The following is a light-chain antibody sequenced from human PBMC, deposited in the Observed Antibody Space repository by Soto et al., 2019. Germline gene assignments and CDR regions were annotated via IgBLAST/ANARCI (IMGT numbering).Light chain of an antibody. CDR2: GAS. CDR3: QQYGSPRPLT. J-gene: IGKJ4*01. Sequence: IQMTQSPSSLSATVGDRVTITCRASQGIGNALGWYQQKPGKPPKVLIYGASNLQSGVPPRFSGSGSGTDFTLTISRLEPEDFAVYYCQQYGSPRPLTFAAGTKVDIK. V-gene: IGKV1-6*01. CDR1: QGIGNA.